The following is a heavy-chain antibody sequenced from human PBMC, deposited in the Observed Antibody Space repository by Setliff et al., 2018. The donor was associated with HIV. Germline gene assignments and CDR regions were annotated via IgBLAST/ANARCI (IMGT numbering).Heavy chain of an antibody. Sequence: GGSLRLSCAASGFTFSTYSMNWVRQAPGKGLEWISYISTSTRTIYYADSVRGRFTISRDNARDSLYLQMNSLRAEDTAVYYCVRDTTSGWMLTNWGQGTLVTVSS. CDR3: VRDTTSGWMLTN. CDR2: ISTSTRTI. CDR1: GFTFSTYS. D-gene: IGHD6-25*01. V-gene: IGHV3-48*04. J-gene: IGHJ4*02.